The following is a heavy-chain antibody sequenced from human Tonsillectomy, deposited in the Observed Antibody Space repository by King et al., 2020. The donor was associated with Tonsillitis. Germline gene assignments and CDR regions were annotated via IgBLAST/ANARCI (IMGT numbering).Heavy chain of an antibody. Sequence: VQLVESGGGLVQPGGSLRLSCVASGFTVSFNYMSWVRQAPGKGLEWVSVIYSGGSPYYADSVKGRFTISRDNSKNTLYLQMNSLRVEDTAVYYCARDIAAAGLYDYWGQGTLVTVSS. CDR3: ARDIAAAGLYDY. V-gene: IGHV3-66*01. CDR1: GFTVSFNY. CDR2: IYSGGSP. D-gene: IGHD6-13*01. J-gene: IGHJ4*02.